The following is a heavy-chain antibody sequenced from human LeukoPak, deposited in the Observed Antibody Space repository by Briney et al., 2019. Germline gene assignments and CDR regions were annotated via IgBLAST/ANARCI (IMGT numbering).Heavy chain of an antibody. Sequence: ASVKVSCKASGYAFTSYNIHCVRQAPGQRPEWMGWINAGNGNTKYSQKFQGRVTITRDTSASIAHMEMSSLRSEDTAVYYCARDSESHMVWSYYGMDVWGQGTSVTVSS. CDR3: ARDSESHMVWSYYGMDV. V-gene: IGHV1-3*01. CDR2: INAGNGNT. D-gene: IGHD3-3*01. CDR1: GYAFTSYN. J-gene: IGHJ6*02.